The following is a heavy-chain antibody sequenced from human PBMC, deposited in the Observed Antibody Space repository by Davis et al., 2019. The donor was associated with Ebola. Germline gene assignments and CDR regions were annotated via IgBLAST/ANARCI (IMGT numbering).Heavy chain of an antibody. V-gene: IGHV4-59*12. D-gene: IGHD3-22*01. CDR2: IYYSGST. Sequence: SETLSLTCTVSGGSISSYYWSWIRQPPGKGLEWIGYIYYSGSTNYNPSLKSRVTISVDTSKNQFSLKLSSVTAADTAVYYCARSNKYYYDSSGYYYAPNFDYWGQGTLVTVSS. CDR1: GGSISSYY. CDR3: ARSNKYYYDSSGYYYAPNFDY. J-gene: IGHJ4*02.